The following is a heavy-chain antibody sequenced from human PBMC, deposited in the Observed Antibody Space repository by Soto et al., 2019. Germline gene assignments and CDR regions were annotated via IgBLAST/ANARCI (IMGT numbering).Heavy chain of an antibody. Sequence: ASVKVSCKASGYTFTGYYMHWVRQAPGQGLEWMGWINPNSGGTNYAQKFQGWVTMTRDTSISTAYMELSRLRSDDTAVHYCARDYRRGPPRYGMDVWGQGTTVTVSS. CDR1: GYTFTGYY. CDR2: INPNSGGT. CDR3: ARDYRRGPPRYGMDV. V-gene: IGHV1-2*04. D-gene: IGHD3-10*01. J-gene: IGHJ6*02.